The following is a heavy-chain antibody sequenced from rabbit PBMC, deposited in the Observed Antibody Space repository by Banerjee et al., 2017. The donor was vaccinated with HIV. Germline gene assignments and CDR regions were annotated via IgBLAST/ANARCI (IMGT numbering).Heavy chain of an antibody. V-gene: IGHV1S43*01. Sequence: QEQLEESGGGLVTPGGTLTLTCTASGFDLSSYWMCWVRQAPGKGLEWIGCIGTGSGSAYYASWVNGRFTISRSTSLNTVDLKMTSLTAADTATYFCASYGGSNYYRLWGPGTLVTVS. D-gene: IGHD8-1*01. CDR2: IGTGSGSA. CDR3: ASYGGSNYYRL. CDR1: GFDLSSYW. J-gene: IGHJ4*01.